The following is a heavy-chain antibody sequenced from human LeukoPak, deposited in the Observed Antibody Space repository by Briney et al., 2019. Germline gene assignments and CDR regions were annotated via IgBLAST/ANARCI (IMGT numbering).Heavy chain of an antibody. J-gene: IGHJ5*02. CDR3: ARESVVPAAESYNWFDP. Sequence: ASVKVSCKASGGTFSSYAISWVRQAPGQGLEWMGGIIPIFGTANYAQKFQGRVTITADESTSTAYMELSSLRSEDTAVYYCARESVVPAAESYNWFDPWGQGTLVTASS. CDR2: IIPIFGTA. V-gene: IGHV1-69*01. CDR1: GGTFSSYA. D-gene: IGHD2-2*01.